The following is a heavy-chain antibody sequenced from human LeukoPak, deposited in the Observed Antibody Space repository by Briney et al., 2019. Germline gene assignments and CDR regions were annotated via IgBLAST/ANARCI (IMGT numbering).Heavy chain of an antibody. D-gene: IGHD3-22*01. V-gene: IGHV3-72*01. J-gene: IGHJ6*02. Sequence: GGSLRLSCAASGFTFSTYGMHWVRQAPGKGLEWVGRIRNKANSYTTEYAASVKGRFTISRDDSKKSLYLQMNSLKTEDTAVYYCVRDLNRSGDVWGQGTTVTVSS. CDR3: VRDLNRSGDV. CDR2: IRNKANSYTT. CDR1: GFTFSTYG.